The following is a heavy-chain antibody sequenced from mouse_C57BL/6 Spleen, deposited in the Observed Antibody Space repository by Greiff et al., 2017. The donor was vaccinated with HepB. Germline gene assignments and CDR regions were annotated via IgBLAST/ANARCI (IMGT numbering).Heavy chain of an antibody. V-gene: IGHV1-64*01. CDR2: IHPNSGST. Sequence: QVQLQQPGAELVKPGASVKLSCKASGYTFTSYWMHWVKQRPGQGLEWIGMIHPNSGSTNYNEKFKSKATLTVDKSSSTAYMQLSSLTSEDSAVYYCARYVSMVSEYFDYWGQGTTLTVSS. J-gene: IGHJ2*01. CDR3: ARYVSMVSEYFDY. D-gene: IGHD2-10*02. CDR1: GYTFTSYW.